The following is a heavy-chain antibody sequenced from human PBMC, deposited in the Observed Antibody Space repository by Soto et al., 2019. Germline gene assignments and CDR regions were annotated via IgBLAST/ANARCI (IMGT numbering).Heavy chain of an antibody. CDR2: ISYDGSNK. Sequence: GGSLRLSCAASGFTFSSYGMHWARQAPGKGLEGVAVISYDGSNKYYADSVKGRFTISRDNSKNTLYLQMNSLRAEDTAVYYCAKALVATTSPSWFDYWGQGTLVTVSS. V-gene: IGHV3-30*18. CDR3: AKALVATTSPSWFDY. J-gene: IGHJ4*02. CDR1: GFTFSSYG. D-gene: IGHD5-12*01.